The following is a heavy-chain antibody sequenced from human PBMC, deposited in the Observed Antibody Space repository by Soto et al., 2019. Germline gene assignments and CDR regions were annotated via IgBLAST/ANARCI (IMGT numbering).Heavy chain of an antibody. CDR2: INPNSGGT. D-gene: IGHD4-17*01. Sequence: GASVKVSCKASGYTFTGYYMHWGRQAPGQGLEWMGWINPNSGGTNYAQKFQGRVTMTRDTSISTAYMELSRLRSDDTAVYYCARERVPLTTVTTSFDYWGQGTLVTVSS. J-gene: IGHJ4*02. V-gene: IGHV1-2*02. CDR1: GYTFTGYY. CDR3: ARERVPLTTVTTSFDY.